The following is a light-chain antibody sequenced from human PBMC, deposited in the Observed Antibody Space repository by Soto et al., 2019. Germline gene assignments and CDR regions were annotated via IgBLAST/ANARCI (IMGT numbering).Light chain of an antibody. V-gene: IGKV3-11*01. CDR3: QHRHN. CDR1: RVVSRD. Sequence: DIVLTQSPATLSLSPGERATLSCRASRVVSRDFAWYQQKPGQAPRLLIYDASNRATGIPARFSGSGSGTDFTLTINSLQPEDFAVYYCQHRHNFGPGTKVDFK. CDR2: DAS. J-gene: IGKJ3*01.